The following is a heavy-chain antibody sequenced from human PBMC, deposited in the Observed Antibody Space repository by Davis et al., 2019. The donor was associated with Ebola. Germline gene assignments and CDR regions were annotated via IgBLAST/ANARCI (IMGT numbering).Heavy chain of an antibody. V-gene: IGHV3-30-3*01. CDR1: GFTFSSFA. CDR2: ISYDGSNK. CDR3: AREAQLLYQFYYYYYGMDV. Sequence: GGSLRPSCPPPGFTFSSFARHWVRQAPGKGLEWVAFISYDGSNKYYADSVKGRFTISRDNSKNTLYLQMNSLRAEDTAVYYCAREAQLLYQFYYYYYGMDVWGQGTTVTVSS. J-gene: IGHJ6*02. D-gene: IGHD2-2*02.